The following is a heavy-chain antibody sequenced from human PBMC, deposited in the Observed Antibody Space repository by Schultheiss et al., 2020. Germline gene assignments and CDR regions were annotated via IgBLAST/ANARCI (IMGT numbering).Heavy chain of an antibody. CDR3: VSAVVVISRIHYYYGTDV. D-gene: IGHD2-21*01. J-gene: IGHJ6*02. Sequence: KISCKASGGTFSSYAISWVRQAPGQGLEWMGGIIPIFGTANYAQKFQGRVTITADESTSTAYMELSSLRSEDTAVYYCVSAVVVISRIHYYYGTDVWGQGSTVIV. CDR2: IIPIFGTA. CDR1: GGTFSSYA. V-gene: IGHV1-69*01.